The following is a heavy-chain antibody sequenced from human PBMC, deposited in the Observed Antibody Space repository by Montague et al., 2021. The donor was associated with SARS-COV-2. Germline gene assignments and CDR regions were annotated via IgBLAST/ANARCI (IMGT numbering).Heavy chain of an antibody. CDR3: VRDGGDDKHDWWFDL. CDR2: ICDGVRRI. V-gene: IGHV3-74*01. Sequence: SLRLACAASGFNFPRYCMHWVRQSPGQGLEWVARICDGVRRISYADSVRDRFTVSRDNAKNTLSLLMNKLSGEDTAVYYCVRDGGDDKHDWWFDLWGRGTHVSVSS. J-gene: IGHJ2*01. CDR1: GFNFPRYC. D-gene: IGHD2-21*02.